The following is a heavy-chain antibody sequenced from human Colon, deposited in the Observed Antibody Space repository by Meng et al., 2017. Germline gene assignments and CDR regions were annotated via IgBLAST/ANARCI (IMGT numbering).Heavy chain of an antibody. D-gene: IGHD1-26*01. CDR3: TTGSS. CDR2: IKKKTDGGTT. CDR1: GFTFSNAW. V-gene: IGHV3-15*01. J-gene: IGHJ5*02. Sequence: EVQLVESGGGLVKPGGSLRLSCAAPGFTFSNAWMSWVRQAPGKGLEWVGRIKKKTDGGTTDYAAPVKGRFTISRDDSKNTLHLQMNSLKTEDTAVYYCTTGSSLAQGTLVTVSS.